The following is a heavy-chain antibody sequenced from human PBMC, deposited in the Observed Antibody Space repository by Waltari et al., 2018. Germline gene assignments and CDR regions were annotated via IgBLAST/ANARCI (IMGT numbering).Heavy chain of an antibody. CDR1: GYTFSDYS. Sequence: QVQLVQSGAEVKKPGASVRVSCKASGYTFSDYSIHWVRQAPGQGLECMGWINPNSGDTNYAQKFQGRVTMTRDTSISTAYMELSSLRSDDTAVYYCARDGPTMVHFDYWGQGTLVTVSS. CDR2: INPNSGDT. CDR3: ARDGPTMVHFDY. J-gene: IGHJ4*02. D-gene: IGHD3-10*01. V-gene: IGHV1-2*02.